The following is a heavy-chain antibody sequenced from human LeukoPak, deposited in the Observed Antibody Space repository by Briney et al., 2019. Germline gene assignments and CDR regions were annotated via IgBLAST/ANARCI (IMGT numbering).Heavy chain of an antibody. D-gene: IGHD3-16*02. CDR1: GYTFTSYG. J-gene: IGHJ1*01. V-gene: IGHV1-18*01. Sequence: ASLKVSCTASGYTFTSYGISSVRQAPGQGLEWMGWISAYNGKTNYAQKLQGRVTMTTDTSTSTAYMELRSLSSDDTAVYYCARGLLTFGGVIGGPQALEYFQHWGQGTLVTVSS. CDR2: ISAYNGKT. CDR3: ARGLLTFGGVIGGPQALEYFQH.